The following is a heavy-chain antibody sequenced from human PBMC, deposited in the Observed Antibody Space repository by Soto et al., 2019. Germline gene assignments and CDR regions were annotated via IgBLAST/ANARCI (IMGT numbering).Heavy chain of an antibody. V-gene: IGHV1-3*01. J-gene: IGHJ4*02. D-gene: IGHD6-19*01. Sequence: ASVKVSCKASGYTFTRYTMNWVRQAPGQRLEWMGWINPDNGNTKSSQKFQDRVIITRDTSASTAYMDLSSLRSEDTAVYYCASHGGEYSSGWQPFDYWGQGTLVTVSS. CDR1: GYTFTRYT. CDR2: INPDNGNT. CDR3: ASHGGEYSSGWQPFDY.